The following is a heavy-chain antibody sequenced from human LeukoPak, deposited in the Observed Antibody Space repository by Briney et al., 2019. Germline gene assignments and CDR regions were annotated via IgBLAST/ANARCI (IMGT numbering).Heavy chain of an antibody. CDR1: GFTFSSYG. D-gene: IGHD6-13*01. J-gene: IGHJ4*02. V-gene: IGHV3-33*06. CDR2: IWYDGSNK. CDR3: AKEDYSSRPDPDY. Sequence: GRSLRLSCAASGFTFSSYGMHWVRQAPGKGLEWVAVIWYDGSNKYYADSVKGRFTISRDNSKNTLYLQMNSLRAEDTAVYYCAKEDYSSRPDPDYWGQGTLVTVSS.